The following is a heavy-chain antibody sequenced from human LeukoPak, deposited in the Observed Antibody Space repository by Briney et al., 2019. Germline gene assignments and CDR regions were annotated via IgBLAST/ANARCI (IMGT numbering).Heavy chain of an antibody. Sequence: PSETLSLTCTVSGYSISSGYYWGWIRQPPGKGLEWIGSIYHSGSTYYNPSLMSRVTISVDTSKNQFSLKLTSVTAADTAVYYCARDKEDSGYLNWGQGTLVTVSS. CDR1: GYSISSGYY. D-gene: IGHD5-12*01. CDR3: ARDKEDSGYLN. V-gene: IGHV4-38-2*02. CDR2: IYHSGST. J-gene: IGHJ4*02.